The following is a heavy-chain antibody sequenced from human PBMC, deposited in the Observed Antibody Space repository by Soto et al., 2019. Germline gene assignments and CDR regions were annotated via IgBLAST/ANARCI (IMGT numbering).Heavy chain of an antibody. V-gene: IGHV1-24*01. CDR3: ATGDVQADWFDP. CDR1: GYTLTELS. CDR2: FDPEDGET. D-gene: IGHD1-1*01. Sequence: ASVKVSCKVSGYTLTELSMHWVRQAPGKGLEWMGGFDPEDGETIYAQKFQGRVTMTEDTSTDTAYMELSSLRSEDTAVYYCATGDVQADWFDPWGQGTLVTVSS. J-gene: IGHJ5*02.